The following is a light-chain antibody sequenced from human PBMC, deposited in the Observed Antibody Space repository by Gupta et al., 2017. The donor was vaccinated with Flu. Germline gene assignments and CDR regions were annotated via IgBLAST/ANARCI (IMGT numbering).Light chain of an antibody. CDR1: QGISSA. CDR3: QHVNNYLIT. CDR2: DAS. Sequence: AIQLTQSPSSLSASVGDRVTITCRASQGISSALAWYQQKPVKAPKLLIYDASSLESGVPSRFSGSGSGTDFTLTISSLQPEDFATYYCQHVNNYLITFGQGTRLEIK. J-gene: IGKJ5*01. V-gene: IGKV1D-13*01.